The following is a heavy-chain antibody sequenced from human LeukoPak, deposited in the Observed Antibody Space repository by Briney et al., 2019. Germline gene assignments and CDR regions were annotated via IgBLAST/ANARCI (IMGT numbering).Heavy chain of an antibody. D-gene: IGHD3-22*01. CDR1: GFSFSRSW. V-gene: IGHV3-7*01. CDR3: ARDSSGYW. CDR2: IKEDGSEK. Sequence: PGGSLRLSCAASGFSFSRSWMSWVRQAPGKGLEWVANIKEDGSEKYYVDSVKDRFTISRDNAKNSLYLQMNSLRAEDTAVYYCARDSSGYWWGQGTLVTVSS. J-gene: IGHJ4*02.